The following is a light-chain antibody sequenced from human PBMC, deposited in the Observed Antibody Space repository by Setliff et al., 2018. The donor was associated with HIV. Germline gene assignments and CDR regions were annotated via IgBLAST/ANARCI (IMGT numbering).Light chain of an antibody. CDR2: DVT. V-gene: IGLV2-14*02. CDR3: SSYTSSSTLV. CDR1: SGDVGSYTL. J-gene: IGLJ1*01. Sequence: QSALTQPASVSGSPGQSITISCSGTSGDVGSYTLISWYQQHPGQAPKVLIYDVTKRPSGFSNRFSGSKSANTASLTISQLQAEDEADYYCSSYTSSSTLVFGTGTKVTVL.